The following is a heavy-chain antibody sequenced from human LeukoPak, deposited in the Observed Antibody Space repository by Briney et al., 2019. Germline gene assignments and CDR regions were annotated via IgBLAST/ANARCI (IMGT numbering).Heavy chain of an antibody. CDR1: GFTFSSYG. V-gene: IGHV3-30*03. D-gene: IGHD1-1*01. J-gene: IGHJ3*02. CDR3: ATVPYAFDI. Sequence: GGSLRLSCAASGFTFSSYGMPWVRQAPGKGLEWVAVISYDGSNKYYADSVKGRFTISRDNSKNTLYLQMNSLRAEDTAVYYCATVPYAFDIWGQGTMVTVSS. CDR2: ISYDGSNK.